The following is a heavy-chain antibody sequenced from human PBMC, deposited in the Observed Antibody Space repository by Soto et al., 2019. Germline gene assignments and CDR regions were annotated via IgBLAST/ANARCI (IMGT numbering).Heavy chain of an antibody. CDR1: GFTFSIYP. CDR2: IGTTGGAT. J-gene: IGHJ2*01. D-gene: IGHD6-25*01. CDR3: AKSRVDSGRGYFDL. Sequence: EVQLLESGGGLVQPGGSLRLSCAASGFTFSIYPMSWVRQTPEKGLEWVSTIGTTGGATYYAESVRGRSTISRDDSKNTLYLQMSSLRAEESAVYYCAKSRVDSGRGYFDLWGRGTLVTVSS. V-gene: IGHV3-23*01.